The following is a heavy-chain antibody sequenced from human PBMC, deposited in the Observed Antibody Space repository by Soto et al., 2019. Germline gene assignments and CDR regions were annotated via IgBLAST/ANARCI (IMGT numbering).Heavy chain of an antibody. J-gene: IGHJ3*02. CDR1: GFMFSGFG. CDR2: ISKDGSKK. V-gene: IGHV3-30*18. CDR3: ANPSGYYFGLGSHDEASDM. D-gene: IGHD3-10*01. Sequence: QVQLVESGGGVVQPGRSLRLSCAASGFMFSGFGMHWVRQAPGKGPQWVAGISKDGSKKYYGDSVKGRFTISRDNSRKTLYLQMNGLRAEDTAVYYCANPSGYYFGLGSHDEASDMWGQGTVVTVFS.